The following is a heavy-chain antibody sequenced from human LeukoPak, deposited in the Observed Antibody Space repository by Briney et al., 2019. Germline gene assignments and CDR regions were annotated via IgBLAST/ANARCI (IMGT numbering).Heavy chain of an antibody. CDR3: AKAVWYLPSYYYYGMDV. CDR1: GFTFSSYA. V-gene: IGHV3-23*01. CDR2: ISGSGGST. Sequence: PGGSLRLSCAAPGFTFSSYAMSWVRQAPGKGLEWVSPISGSGGSTYYAGSVKGRFTISRDNSKNTLYLQMNSLRAEDTAVYYCAKAVWYLPSYYYYGMDVWGQGTTVTVSS. J-gene: IGHJ6*02. D-gene: IGHD4-23*01.